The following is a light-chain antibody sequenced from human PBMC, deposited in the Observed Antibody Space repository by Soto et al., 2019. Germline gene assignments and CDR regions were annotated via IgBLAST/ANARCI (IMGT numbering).Light chain of an antibody. CDR3: QQRSDWPST. J-gene: IGKJ4*01. V-gene: IGKV3-11*01. CDR2: DAS. Sequence: EIVLTQSPATLSLSPGERATLSCRASQSVSSYLAWYQQKPGQAPRLLIYDASNRATGIPARFSGSGSGTDFTLTISSLEPDDFAVYYCQQRSDWPSTFGGGHKVQIK. CDR1: QSVSSY.